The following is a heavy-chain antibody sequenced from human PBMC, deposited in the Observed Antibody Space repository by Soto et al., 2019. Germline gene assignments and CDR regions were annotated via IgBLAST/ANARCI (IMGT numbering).Heavy chain of an antibody. V-gene: IGHV1-8*01. Sequence: GASVKFSCKASGYTFTTYDINWVPQAPGQGLEWMGWMNPYTGKAGYAQKFQGGVTMTRDNSISTAYMELSSLRSEDTAVYYCARRKERSGPNYFDYWGLGTLVTVSS. J-gene: IGHJ4*02. CDR2: MNPYTGKA. D-gene: IGHD6-25*01. CDR3: ARRKERSGPNYFDY. CDR1: GYTFTTYD.